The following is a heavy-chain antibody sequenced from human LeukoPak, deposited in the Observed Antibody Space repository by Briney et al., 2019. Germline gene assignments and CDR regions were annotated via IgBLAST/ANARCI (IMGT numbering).Heavy chain of an antibody. CDR3: ATGSITHTRDP. CDR1: GYTFTDFY. J-gene: IGHJ5*02. V-gene: IGHV1-2*02. D-gene: IGHD6-6*01. Sequence: ASVKVSCQPSGYTFTDFYLNWVRQAPGQGLEWMGWINPYSGATINAQRFQGRVTLTWDTSIGTAYMELTRLTSDDTAAYYCATGSITHTRDPWGQGTLVTVSS. CDR2: INPYSGAT.